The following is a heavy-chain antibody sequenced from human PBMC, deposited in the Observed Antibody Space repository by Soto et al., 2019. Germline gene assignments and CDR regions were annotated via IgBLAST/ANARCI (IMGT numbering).Heavy chain of an antibody. Sequence: QVQLVQSGAEVKKPGSSVKVSCKASGGTFSSYAISWVRQAPGQGLEWMGGIIPIFGTANYAQKFQGRVTIAADESTSTGHMELSSLRSEDTAVYYWARIVGATGPFDYWGQGTLVTVSS. V-gene: IGHV1-69*12. CDR3: ARIVGATGPFDY. CDR2: IIPIFGTA. CDR1: GGTFSSYA. J-gene: IGHJ4*02. D-gene: IGHD1-26*01.